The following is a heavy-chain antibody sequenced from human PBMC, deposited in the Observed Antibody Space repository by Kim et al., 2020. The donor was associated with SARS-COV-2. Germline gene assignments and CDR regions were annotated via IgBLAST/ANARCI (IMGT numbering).Heavy chain of an antibody. J-gene: IGHJ5*02. Sequence: VDSVKGRLTITREKTKNSLYLQMNSLRAEDTAVYYCARGGSSSSGWFDPWGQGTLVTVSS. V-gene: IGHV3-7*01. CDR3: ARGGSSSSGWFDP. D-gene: IGHD6-6*01.